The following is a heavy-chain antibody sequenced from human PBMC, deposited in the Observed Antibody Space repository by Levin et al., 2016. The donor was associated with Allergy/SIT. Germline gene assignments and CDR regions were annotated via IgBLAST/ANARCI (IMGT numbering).Heavy chain of an antibody. V-gene: IGHV3-30*18. CDR3: AKSGYDKDAFDI. D-gene: IGHD3-22*01. Sequence: GGSLRLSCAASGFTFSSYGMHWVRQAPGKGLEWVAVISYDGSNKYYADSVKGRFTISRDNSKNTLYLQMNSLRAEDTAVYYCAKSGYDKDAFDIWGQGTMVTVSS. J-gene: IGHJ3*02. CDR1: GFTFSSYG. CDR2: ISYDGSNK.